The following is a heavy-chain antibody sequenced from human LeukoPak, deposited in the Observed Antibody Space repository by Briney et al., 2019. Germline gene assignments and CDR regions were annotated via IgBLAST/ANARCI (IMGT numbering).Heavy chain of an antibody. D-gene: IGHD5-18*01. V-gene: IGHV1-69*04. CDR3: ARLDTAMVNTRRDAFYPDAFDI. Sequence: SVKVSCKASGGTFSSYAISWVRQAPGQGLEWMGRIIPILGIANYAQKFQGRVTMTRDTSTSTVYMELSSLRSEDTAVYYCARLDTAMVNTRRDAFYPDAFDIWGQGTMVTVSS. J-gene: IGHJ3*02. CDR1: GGTFSSYA. CDR2: IIPILGIA.